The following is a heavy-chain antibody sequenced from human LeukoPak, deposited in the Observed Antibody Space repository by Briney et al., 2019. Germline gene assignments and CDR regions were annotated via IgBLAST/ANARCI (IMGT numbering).Heavy chain of an antibody. Sequence: SETPSLTCTVSGGSISSYYWSWIRQPPGKGLEWIGYIYYSGSTNYNPSLKSRVTISVDTSKNQFSLKLSSVTAADTAVYYCARDYTSGGMDVWGQGTTVTVSS. V-gene: IGHV4-59*01. J-gene: IGHJ6*02. CDR2: IYYSGST. CDR3: ARDYTSGGMDV. CDR1: GGSISSYY. D-gene: IGHD3-10*01.